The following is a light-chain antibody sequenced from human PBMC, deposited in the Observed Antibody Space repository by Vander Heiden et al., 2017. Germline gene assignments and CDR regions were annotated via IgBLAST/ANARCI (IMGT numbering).Light chain of an antibody. CDR1: QTRLCNSNVNSY. J-gene: IGKJ1*01. Sequence: GECATVKCGASQTRLCNSNVNSYLTWYQQKPGKPPKLLMYRASTRECGVPSRFSGRGSGTDFTLTISRLQAEDVAAYYCLQNYSTPRTFGEGTKVEIK. V-gene: IGKV4-1*01. CDR3: LQNYSTPRT. CDR2: RAS.